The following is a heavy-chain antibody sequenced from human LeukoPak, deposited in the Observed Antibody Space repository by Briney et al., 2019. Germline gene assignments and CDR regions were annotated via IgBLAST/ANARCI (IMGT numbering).Heavy chain of an antibody. CDR2: IYYSGTTT. V-gene: IGHV4-59*01. CDR1: VGSLNNYY. J-gene: IGHJ4*02. CDR3: ARVDDWNALEY. D-gene: IGHD1-1*01. Sequence: SETLSLTCTVSVGSLNNYYWSWIRQPPGKALEWIGYIYYSGTTTNYNPSLKSRVTISVDTSKNQFSLKLNSVTAADTALYYCARVDDWNALEYWGQGTLVTVSS.